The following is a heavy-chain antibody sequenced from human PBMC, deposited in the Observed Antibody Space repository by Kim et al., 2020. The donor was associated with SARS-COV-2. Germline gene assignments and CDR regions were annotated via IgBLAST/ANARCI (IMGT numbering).Heavy chain of an antibody. CDR3: ARTITQGYYFAMDV. CDR2: IDYSGIT. Sequence: SETLSLTCTVSGGSISAGGYYWGWIRQPPGKGLDWIGYIDYSGITYYNPSLKSRVTISVDTSKKQFSLKVSSVTAADTAVYYCARTITQGYYFAMDVWGQGTSVTVSS. D-gene: IGHD5-12*01. J-gene: IGHJ6*02. V-gene: IGHV4-31*03. CDR1: GGSISAGGYY.